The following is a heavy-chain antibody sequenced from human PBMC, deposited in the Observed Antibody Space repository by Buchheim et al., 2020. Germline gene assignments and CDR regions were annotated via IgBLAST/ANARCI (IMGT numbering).Heavy chain of an antibody. D-gene: IGHD3-22*01. V-gene: IGHV7-4-1*02. Sequence: QVQLVQSGSELRKPGASVKVSCKASGYTSTSYAMNWVRQAPGQGLEWMGWINTNTGNPTYAQGFTGRFVFSLDTSVSTAYLQISSLKAEDTAVYYCARRSRITMIVVSSRYYHYYGMDVWGQGTT. CDR2: INTNTGNP. CDR3: ARRSRITMIVVSSRYYHYYGMDV. J-gene: IGHJ6*02. CDR1: GYTSTSYA.